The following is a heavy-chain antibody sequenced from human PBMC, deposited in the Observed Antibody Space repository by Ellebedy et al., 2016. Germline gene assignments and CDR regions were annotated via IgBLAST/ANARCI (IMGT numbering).Heavy chain of an antibody. CDR1: GGSISSSSYY. CDR3: ARHTEGDYYDSSGYLDY. V-gene: IGHV4-39*01. J-gene: IGHJ4*02. CDR2: IYYSGST. D-gene: IGHD3-22*01. Sequence: SETLSLXXTVSGGSISSSSYYWGWIRQPPGKGLEWIGSIYYSGSTNYNPSLKSRVTISVDTSKNQFSLKLSSVTAADTAVYYCARHTEGDYYDSSGYLDYWGQGTLVTVSS.